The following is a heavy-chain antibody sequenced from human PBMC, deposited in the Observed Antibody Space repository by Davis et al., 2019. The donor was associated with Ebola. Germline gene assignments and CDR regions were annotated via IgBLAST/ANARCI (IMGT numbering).Heavy chain of an antibody. D-gene: IGHD1-26*01. CDR2: ISSSGSTI. CDR3: ARDWVVGAHLDY. J-gene: IGHJ4*02. V-gene: IGHV3-48*03. CDR1: GFTFSSYE. Sequence: GGSLRLSCAASGFTFSSYEMNWVRQAPGKGLEWVSYISSSGSTIYYADSVKGRFTISRDNAKNSLYLQMNSLRAEDTALYYCARDWVVGAHLDYWGQGTLVTVSS.